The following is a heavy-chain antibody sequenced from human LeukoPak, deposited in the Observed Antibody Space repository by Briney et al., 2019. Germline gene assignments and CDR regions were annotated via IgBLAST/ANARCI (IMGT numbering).Heavy chain of an antibody. CDR1: GFTFSSYA. CDR2: ISSSGGST. CDR3: AKYGKYYYDSSGYSDA. Sequence: GGSLRLSCVASGFTFSSYAMSWVRQAPGKGREWVSAISSSGGSTNYADSVKGRFTISRDNSKNTLYLQMNSLRVEDTAVYYCAKYGKYYYDSSGYSDAWGQGALVTVSS. D-gene: IGHD3-22*01. V-gene: IGHV3-23*01. J-gene: IGHJ5*02.